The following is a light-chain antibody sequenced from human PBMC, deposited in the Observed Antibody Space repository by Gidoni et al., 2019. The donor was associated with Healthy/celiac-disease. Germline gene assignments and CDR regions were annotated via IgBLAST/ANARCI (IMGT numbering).Light chain of an antibody. CDR1: QSVSSN. CDR2: GAS. J-gene: IGKJ4*01. CDR3: QQYNNWPPLLT. Sequence: ERVMRQSPATLSVSPGERATLSCRASQSVSSNLAWYQQKPGPPPRLLIYGASTRATGIPARFSGSGSGTEFTLTISSLQSEDFAVYYCQQYNNWPPLLTFXGXTKVXIK. V-gene: IGKV3-15*01.